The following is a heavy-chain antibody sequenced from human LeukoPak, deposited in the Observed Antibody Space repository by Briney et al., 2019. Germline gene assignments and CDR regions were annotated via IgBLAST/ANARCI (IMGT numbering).Heavy chain of an antibody. Sequence: ASVKVSCKASGYTFTSYGFTWVRQAPGQGLEWMGWISAYNGNTHYAQKFQGRLTMTTDTSTSTAYMELRGLRSDDTAVYYCARASCSGTSCYIYDYWGQGTLVTVSS. CDR2: ISAYNGNT. CDR1: GYTFTSYG. D-gene: IGHD2-2*02. V-gene: IGHV1-18*01. CDR3: ARASCSGTSCYIYDY. J-gene: IGHJ4*02.